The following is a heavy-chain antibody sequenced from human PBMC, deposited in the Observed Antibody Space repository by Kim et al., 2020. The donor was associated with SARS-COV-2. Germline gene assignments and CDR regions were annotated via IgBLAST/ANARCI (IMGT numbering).Heavy chain of an antibody. Sequence: SETLSLTCTVSGDSIHGYYWSWIRQPAGKGLEWIGLIFTSGSTDYNPSLKRRVTMSVDTSKNQFSLKLNSVTAADTAVYYCARGRGTSMLHISYLDYWGQGTLVTVSS. CDR3: ARGRGTSMLHISYLDY. J-gene: IGHJ4*02. CDR1: GDSIHGYY. V-gene: IGHV4-4*07. CDR2: IFTSGST. D-gene: IGHD2-2*01.